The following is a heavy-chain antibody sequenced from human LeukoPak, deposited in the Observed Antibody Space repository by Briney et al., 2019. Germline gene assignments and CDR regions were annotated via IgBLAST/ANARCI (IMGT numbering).Heavy chain of an antibody. Sequence: GGSLRLSCAASGFTFSSYAMSWVRQAPGKGLEWVSAISGSGGSTYYADSVKGRFTISRDNSKNTLYLQMNSLRAEGTAVYYCARVRGAAMAPDYWGQGTLVTVSS. CDR3: ARVRGAAMAPDY. CDR1: GFTFSSYA. J-gene: IGHJ4*02. V-gene: IGHV3-23*01. D-gene: IGHD5-18*01. CDR2: ISGSGGST.